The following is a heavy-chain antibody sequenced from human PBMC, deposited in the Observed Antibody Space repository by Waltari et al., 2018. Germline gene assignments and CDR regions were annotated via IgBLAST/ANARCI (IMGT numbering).Heavy chain of an antibody. J-gene: IGHJ3*02. CDR3: ATLGAAGSAFDI. V-gene: IGHV1-24*01. Sequence: GETIYAQKFQGRVTMTEDTSTDTAYMELSSLRSEDTAVYYCATLGAAGSAFDIWGQGTMVTVSS. D-gene: IGHD6-13*01. CDR2: GET.